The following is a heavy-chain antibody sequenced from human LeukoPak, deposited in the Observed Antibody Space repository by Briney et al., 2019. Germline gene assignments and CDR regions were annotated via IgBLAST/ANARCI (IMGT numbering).Heavy chain of an antibody. CDR2: FDPEDGET. CDR1: GYTLTELS. J-gene: IGHJ4*02. Sequence: ASVKVSCKVSGYTLTELSMHWVRQAPGRALEWMGGFDPEDGETIYAQKFQGRVTMTEDTSTDTAYMELSSLRSEDTAVYYCATDLQNYSGYDPLLWGQGTLVTVSS. D-gene: IGHD5-12*01. CDR3: ATDLQNYSGYDPLL. V-gene: IGHV1-24*01.